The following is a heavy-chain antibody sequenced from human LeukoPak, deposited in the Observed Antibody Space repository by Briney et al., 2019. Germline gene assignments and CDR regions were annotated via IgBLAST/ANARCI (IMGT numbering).Heavy chain of an antibody. CDR2: ISSSSSYI. D-gene: IGHD5-24*01. CDR3: ARVHSGGIATLTSPYR. CDR1: GFTFSSYS. V-gene: IGHV3-21*01. Sequence: KTGGSLRLSCAASGFTFSSYSMNWVRQAPGKGLEWVSSISSSSSYIYYADSVKGRFTISRDNAKNTLYLHMNSLRVEDTAVYFCARVHSGGIATLTSPYRWGQGTLVTVSS. J-gene: IGHJ4*02.